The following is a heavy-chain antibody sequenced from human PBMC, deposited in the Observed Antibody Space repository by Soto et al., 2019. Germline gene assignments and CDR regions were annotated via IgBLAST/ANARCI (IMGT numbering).Heavy chain of an antibody. V-gene: IGHV4-59*01. CDR2: IYYSGST. D-gene: IGHD3-10*01. J-gene: IGHJ4*02. CDR3: ARIGSGNEDFDY. CDR1: GGSISSYY. Sequence: PSETPSLTCTVSGGSISSYYWSWIRQPPGKGLEWIGYIYYSGSTNYNPSLKSRVTISVDTSKNQFSLKLSSVTAADTAVYYCARIGSGNEDFDYWGQGTLVTVSS.